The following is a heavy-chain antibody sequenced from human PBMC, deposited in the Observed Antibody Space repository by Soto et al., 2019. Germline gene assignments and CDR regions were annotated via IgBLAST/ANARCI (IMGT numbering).Heavy chain of an antibody. J-gene: IGHJ4*02. D-gene: IGHD6-6*01. V-gene: IGHV2-5*01. CDR2: IYWNDDK. CDR3: EHMKELVYFDY. CDR1: GFSLSTSGVG. Sequence: KSGPTLVNPTQTLTLTCTFSGFSLSTSGVGVGWIRQPPGKALEWLALIYWNDDKRYSPSLKSRLTITKDTSKNQVVLTMTNMDPVDTAKYYCEHMKELVYFDYWGQGTLVTVSS.